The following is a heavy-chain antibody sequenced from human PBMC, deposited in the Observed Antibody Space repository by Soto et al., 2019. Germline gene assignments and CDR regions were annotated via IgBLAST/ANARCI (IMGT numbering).Heavy chain of an antibody. D-gene: IGHD1-26*01. J-gene: IGHJ4*02. CDR2: INAGNGNT. CDR3: ARDMGGADY. CDR1: GYTFTSYA. Sequence: QVQLVQSGAEVKKPGASVKVSCKASGYTFTSYAMHWVRQAPGQRLEWMGWINAGNGNTKYSQKFQGRVTITRDTSASTADMELSSRRSEDTAVYYCARDMGGADYWGQGTLVTVSS. V-gene: IGHV1-3*01.